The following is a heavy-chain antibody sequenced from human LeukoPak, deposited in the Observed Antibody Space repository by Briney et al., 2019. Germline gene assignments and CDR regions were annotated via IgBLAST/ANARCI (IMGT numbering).Heavy chain of an antibody. Sequence: GGSLRLSCAASGFTFRSYEMNWVRQAPGKGLEWVSVIYSGGSTYYADSVKGRFTISRDNSKNTLYLQMNSLRVEDTAVYYCARETSGSHWNWGQGTLVTVSS. CDR3: ARETSGSHWN. CDR2: IYSGGST. D-gene: IGHD1-26*01. J-gene: IGHJ4*02. CDR1: GFTFRSYE. V-gene: IGHV3-66*01.